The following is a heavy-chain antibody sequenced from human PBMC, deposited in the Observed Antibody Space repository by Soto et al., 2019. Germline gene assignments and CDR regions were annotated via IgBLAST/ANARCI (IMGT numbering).Heavy chain of an antibody. Sequence: QLQLQESGPGLVKPSETLSLTCTVSGGSISSSSYYWGWIRQPPGKGLEWIGSSYYSGSPYYNPSCTRRVTKSADTYKNRYSLKLRSATAADTAVYYWAAHSSSSISPGYWGQGTLVPFSS. CDR1: GGSISSSSYY. V-gene: IGHV4-39*01. CDR2: SYYSGSP. J-gene: IGHJ4*02. CDR3: AAHSSSSISPGY. D-gene: IGHD6-6*01.